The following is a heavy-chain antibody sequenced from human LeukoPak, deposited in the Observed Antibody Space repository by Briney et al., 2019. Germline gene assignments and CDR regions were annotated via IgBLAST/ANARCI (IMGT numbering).Heavy chain of an antibody. D-gene: IGHD3-22*01. V-gene: IGHV4-39*01. Sequence: SETLSLTCTVSGGSISSSSYYWGWIRQPPGKELEWIGSIYYSGSTYYNPSLKSRVTISVDTSKNQFSLKLSSVTAADTAVYYCASPDPSSGYTYYMDVWGKGTTVTVSS. CDR1: GGSISSSSYY. CDR3: ASPDPSSGYTYYMDV. J-gene: IGHJ6*03. CDR2: IYYSGST.